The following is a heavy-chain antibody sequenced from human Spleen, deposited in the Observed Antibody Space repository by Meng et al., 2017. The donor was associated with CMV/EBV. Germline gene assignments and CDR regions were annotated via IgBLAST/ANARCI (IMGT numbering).Heavy chain of an antibody. CDR3: AREGRYCTNGVCYFWFDP. D-gene: IGHD2-8*01. Sequence: GESLKISCAASGITFSSYWMHWVRQAPGKGLVWVSRIYSDGSSTSYADSVKGRFTISRDNAKNTLYLQMNSLRAEDTAVYYCAREGRYCTNGVCYFWFDPWGQGTLVTVSS. CDR1: GITFSSYW. CDR2: IYSDGSST. V-gene: IGHV3-74*01. J-gene: IGHJ5*02.